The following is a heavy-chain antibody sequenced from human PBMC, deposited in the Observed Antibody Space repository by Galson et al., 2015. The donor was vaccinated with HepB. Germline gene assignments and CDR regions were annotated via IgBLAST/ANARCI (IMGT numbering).Heavy chain of an antibody. Sequence: SVKVSCKASGYTFTSYAMNWVRQAPGQGLEWMGWINTNTGNPTYAQGFTGRFVFSLDTSVSTAYLQISSLKAEDTAVYYCARGNIYDYYSFGGVIVYPLYYYYYYMDVWGKGTTVTVSS. V-gene: IGHV7-4-1*02. D-gene: IGHD3-16*02. CDR1: GYTFTSYA. J-gene: IGHJ6*03. CDR2: INTNTGNP. CDR3: ARGNIYDYYSFGGVIVYPLYYYYYYMDV.